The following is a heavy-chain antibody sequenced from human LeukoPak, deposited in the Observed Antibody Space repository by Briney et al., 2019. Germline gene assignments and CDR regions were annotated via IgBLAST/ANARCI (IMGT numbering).Heavy chain of an antibody. D-gene: IGHD3-16*01. J-gene: IGHJ3*01. CDR2: LWYDGTNE. CDR3: ARRGTPHAFDL. CDR1: GFSFSDYG. V-gene: IGHV3-33*01. Sequence: GGSLRLSCGASGFSFSDYGMHWVRQAPGRGLEWVALLWYDGTNENYADSVKGRFTISRDTSKHTMYLQMNNQRAEDTAVYYCARRGTPHAFDLWGQGTMVTVSS.